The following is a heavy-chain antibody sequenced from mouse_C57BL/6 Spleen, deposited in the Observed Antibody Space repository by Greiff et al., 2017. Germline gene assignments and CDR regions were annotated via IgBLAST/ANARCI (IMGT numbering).Heavy chain of an antibody. Sequence: VQLQQSGAELVKPGASVKISCKASGYAFSSYWMNWVKQRPGKGLEWIGQIYPGDGDTNYNGKFKGKATLTADKSSSTAYMQLSSLTSEDSAVYFCARREDGNYLYAMDYWGQGTSVTVSS. CDR3: ARREDGNYLYAMDY. CDR1: GYAFSSYW. D-gene: IGHD2-1*01. J-gene: IGHJ4*01. V-gene: IGHV1-80*01. CDR2: IYPGDGDT.